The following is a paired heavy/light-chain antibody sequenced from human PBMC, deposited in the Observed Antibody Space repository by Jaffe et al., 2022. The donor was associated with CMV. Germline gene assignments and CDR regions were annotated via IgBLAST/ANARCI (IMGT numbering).Light chain of an antibody. CDR3: SSYTSGRTLA. J-gene: IGLJ2*01. Sequence: QSALTQPASVSGSPGQSITISCTGSSSDVGGYKYVSWYQQHPGKAPKLMIFDVSDRPSGVSNRFSGSKSGNTASLTISGLQAEDEADYYCSSYTSGRTLAFGGGTKLTVL. CDR1: SSDVGGYKY. V-gene: IGLV2-14*03. CDR2: DVS.
Heavy chain of an antibody. Sequence: QVQLVESGGGVVQPGRSLRLSCAASGFTFSFYGLHWVRQAPGKGLEWVAVIWYDGSNSYYADSVKGRFTISRDNSKNTLFLQMNSLRAEDTAVYYCARDEIELAGATIPDYWGQGTLVTVSS. D-gene: IGHD1-26*01. CDR2: IWYDGSNS. J-gene: IGHJ4*02. CDR1: GFTFSFYG. CDR3: ARDEIELAGATIPDY. V-gene: IGHV3-33*08.